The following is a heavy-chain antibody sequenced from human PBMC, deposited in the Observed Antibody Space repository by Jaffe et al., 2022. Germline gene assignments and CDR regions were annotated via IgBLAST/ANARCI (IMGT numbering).Heavy chain of an antibody. Sequence: EVQLVESGGGLVQPGRSLRLSCTASGFTFGDYAMSWFRQAPGKGLEWVGFIRSKAYGGTTEYAASVKGRFTISRDDSKSIAYLQMNSLKTEDTAVYYCTRDDCSSTSCYDENAFDIWGQGTMVTVSS. D-gene: IGHD2-2*01. V-gene: IGHV3-49*03. CDR2: IRSKAYGGTT. CDR3: TRDDCSSTSCYDENAFDI. J-gene: IGHJ3*02. CDR1: GFTFGDYA.